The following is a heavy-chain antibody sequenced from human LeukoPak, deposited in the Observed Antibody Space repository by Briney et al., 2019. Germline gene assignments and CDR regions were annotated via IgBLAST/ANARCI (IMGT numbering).Heavy chain of an antibody. D-gene: IGHD3-16*02. CDR2: IKQDGSEK. J-gene: IGHJ4*02. CDR3: AKDPGGLRLGELSTFDY. V-gene: IGHV3-7*05. Sequence: GGSLRLSCAASGFPFSDYSMNWVRQAPGKGLEWVANIKQDGSEKHYVDSVMGRFTISRDNSKNTLYLQMNSLRAEDTAVYYCAKDPGGLRLGELSTFDYWGQGTLVTVSS. CDR1: GFPFSDYS.